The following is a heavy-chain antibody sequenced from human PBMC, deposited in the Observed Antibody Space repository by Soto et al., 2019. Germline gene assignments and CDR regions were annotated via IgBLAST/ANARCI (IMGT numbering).Heavy chain of an antibody. CDR1: GYTFTSYG. D-gene: IGHD5-18*01. CDR2: ISAYNGNT. J-gene: IGHJ4*02. CDR3: ASSLLVGYGLEGESD. Sequence: QVQLVQSEAEVKKPGASVKVSCKASGYTFTSYGISWVRQAPGQGLEWMGWISAYNGNTNYAQKLQGRVTMTTDTSTSTADMELRSLRSDDTAVYYCASSLLVGYGLEGESDWGQGTLVTVSS. V-gene: IGHV1-18*01.